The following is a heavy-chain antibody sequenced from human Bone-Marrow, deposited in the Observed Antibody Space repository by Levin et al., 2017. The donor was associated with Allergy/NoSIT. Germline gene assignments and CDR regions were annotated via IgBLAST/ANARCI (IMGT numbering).Heavy chain of an antibody. J-gene: IGHJ4*02. V-gene: IGHV4-61*01. CDR2: IYYSGTT. Sequence: SQTLSLTCTVSGGSVSRTNYYWSWIRQPPGKGLEWIGYIYYSGTTSYSPSLKSRVTISLDTSKSQFSLKLSSVTAADTAIYYCARDGAAKFDLWGQGTLVTVSS. CDR3: ARDGAAKFDL. D-gene: IGHD6-25*01. CDR1: GGSVSRTNYY.